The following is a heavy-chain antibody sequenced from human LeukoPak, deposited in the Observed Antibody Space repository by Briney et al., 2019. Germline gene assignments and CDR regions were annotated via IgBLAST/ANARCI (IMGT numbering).Heavy chain of an antibody. V-gene: IGHV3-23*01. Sequence: PGGSLRLSCAASGFTFSSYGMSWVRQAPGKGLEWVSGISGSGGRTYYADSVKGRFTLSRDNSKNTLYLQMNSLRAEDTAVYYCAKAVSCSSTSCYRSYGMDVWGQGTTVTVSS. J-gene: IGHJ6*02. CDR3: AKAVSCSSTSCYRSYGMDV. CDR1: GFTFSSYG. D-gene: IGHD2-2*02. CDR2: ISGSGGRT.